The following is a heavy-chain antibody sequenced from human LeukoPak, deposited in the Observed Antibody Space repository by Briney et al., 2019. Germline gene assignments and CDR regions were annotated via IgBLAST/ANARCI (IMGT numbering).Heavy chain of an antibody. D-gene: IGHD1-1*01. CDR1: GYSISSGYH. V-gene: IGHV4-38-2*02. Sequence: PSETLSLTCTVSGYSISSGYHWGWIRQPPGKGLEWIGSIYHSGSTYYNPSLKSRVTISVDTSKNQFSLKLCSVTAADTAVYYCARVSWFPGTSYYYMDVWGKGTTVTVSS. CDR3: ARVSWFPGTSYYYMDV. J-gene: IGHJ6*03. CDR2: IYHSGST.